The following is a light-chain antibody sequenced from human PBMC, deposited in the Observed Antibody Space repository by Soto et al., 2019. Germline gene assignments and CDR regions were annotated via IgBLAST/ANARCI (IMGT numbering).Light chain of an antibody. V-gene: IGLV2-14*03. CDR3: NSFTTPSTYV. J-gene: IGLJ1*01. CDR2: DVS. Sequence: QSALTQPASVSGSPGQSITISCTGASSDVGGFDHVSWYQQHPGKVPRLLIYDVSSRPSGVSDRFSGSKSGNTASLTISGLQAEDEADYYCNSFTTPSTYVSGTGTKLTVL. CDR1: SSDVGGFDH.